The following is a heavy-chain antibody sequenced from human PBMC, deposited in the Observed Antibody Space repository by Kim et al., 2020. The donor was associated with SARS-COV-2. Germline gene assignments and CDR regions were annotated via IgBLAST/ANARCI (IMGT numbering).Heavy chain of an antibody. J-gene: IGHJ2*01. V-gene: IGHV4-39*07. CDR2: IYYSGST. Sequence: SETLSLTCNVSGGSISSSYYYWGWIRQPPGERLEWIGAIYYSGSTYYNPSLKSRVSISLDTSKNQLSLKLNSVTAADTAVYFCARDNHGYWYFDIWGRGTLVTVSS. D-gene: IGHD4-17*01. CDR3: ARDNHGYWYFDI. CDR1: GGSISSSYYY.